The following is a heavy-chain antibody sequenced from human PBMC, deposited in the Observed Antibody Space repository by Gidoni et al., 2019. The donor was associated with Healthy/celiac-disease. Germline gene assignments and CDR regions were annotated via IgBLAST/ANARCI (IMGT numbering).Heavy chain of an antibody. CDR2: FDPEDGET. CDR1: GYTLTELS. D-gene: IGHD2-2*02. J-gene: IGHJ6*02. V-gene: IGHV1-24*01. Sequence: QVQLVQSGAEVKKPGASVKVSCKVSGYTLTELSMHWVRQAPGKGLEWMGGFDPEDGETIYAQKFQGRVTMTEDTSTDTAYMELSSLRSEDTAVYYCATDKGCSSTSCYRGLFYYYGMDVWGQGTTVTVSS. CDR3: ATDKGCSSTSCYRGLFYYYGMDV.